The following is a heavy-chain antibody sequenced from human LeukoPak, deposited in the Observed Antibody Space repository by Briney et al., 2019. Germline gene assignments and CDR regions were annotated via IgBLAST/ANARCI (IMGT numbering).Heavy chain of an antibody. V-gene: IGHV3-21*01. J-gene: IGHJ4*02. CDR3: ARLASSSSSDY. CDR2: ISSSSSYT. CDR1: GFTFSSYS. D-gene: IGHD6-6*01. Sequence: PGGSLRLSCAASGFTFSSYSMNWVRQAPGKGLEWVSSISSSSSYTYYADSVKGRFTISRDNAKNSLYLQMNSLRAEDTAVYYCARLASSSSSDYWGQGTLVTVSS.